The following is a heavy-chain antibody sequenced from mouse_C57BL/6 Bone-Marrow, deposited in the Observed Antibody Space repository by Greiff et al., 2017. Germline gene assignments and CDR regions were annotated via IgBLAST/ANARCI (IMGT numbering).Heavy chain of an antibody. J-gene: IGHJ1*03. Sequence: VQLQQSGPVLVKPGASVKMSCKASGYTFTDYYMNWVKQSPGKSLEWIGVINPYSGGTSYNQKFKGKATLTVDKSSSTAYWELNSLTSEDSAVYYCARYDYGSSRYWYFDVWGTGTTVTVSS. CDR1: GYTFTDYY. V-gene: IGHV1-19*01. CDR2: INPYSGGT. D-gene: IGHD1-1*01. CDR3: ARYDYGSSRYWYFDV.